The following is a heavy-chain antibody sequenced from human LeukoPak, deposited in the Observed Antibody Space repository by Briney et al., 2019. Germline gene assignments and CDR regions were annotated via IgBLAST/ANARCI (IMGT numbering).Heavy chain of an antibody. V-gene: IGHV3-33*01. D-gene: IGHD4-17*01. CDR3: ARDSDYGDGFDY. CDR1: GFTFSNYG. CDR2: MWFDGSHK. J-gene: IGHJ4*02. Sequence: GRSLRLSCAASGFTFSNYGLHWVRQAPGKGLEWLAVMWFDGSHKYYADSVKGRFLLSRDNSLNTLYLQMNSLRAGDTAVYYCARDSDYGDGFDYWGLGTLVTVSS.